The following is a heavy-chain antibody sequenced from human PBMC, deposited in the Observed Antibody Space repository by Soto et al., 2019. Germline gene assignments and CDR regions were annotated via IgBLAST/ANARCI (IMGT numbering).Heavy chain of an antibody. D-gene: IGHD3-10*01. J-gene: IGHJ6*02. V-gene: IGHV5-51*01. CDR2: IYPDNSNV. Sequence: GESLKISCQGSGYTFPSYWIGWVRQMPGKGLEWMGIIYPDNSNVKYSPSFQGQVTMSVDKSINTAYVQWNSLKTSDTAMYYCARSYGPMTYGMDVWGQGTTVTVSS. CDR3: ARSYGPMTYGMDV. CDR1: GYTFPSYW.